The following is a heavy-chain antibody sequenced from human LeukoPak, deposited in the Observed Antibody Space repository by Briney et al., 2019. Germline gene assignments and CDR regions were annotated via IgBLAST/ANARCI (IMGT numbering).Heavy chain of an antibody. J-gene: IGHJ4*02. D-gene: IGHD3-22*01. Sequence: PGGSLRLSCAASGFTFSSYSMNWVRQAPGKGLEWVSSISSSSSYIYYADSVEGRFTISRDNAKNSLYLQMNSLRAEDTAVYYCARDLISDYYDSSGYHGPFDYWGQGTLVTVSS. V-gene: IGHV3-21*01. CDR3: ARDLISDYYDSSGYHGPFDY. CDR2: ISSSSSYI. CDR1: GFTFSSYS.